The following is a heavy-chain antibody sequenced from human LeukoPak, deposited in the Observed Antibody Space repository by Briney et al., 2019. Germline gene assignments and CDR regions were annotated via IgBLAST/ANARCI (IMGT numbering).Heavy chain of an antibody. CDR1: GFTFISYS. CDR2: ISSTSSSYI. CDR3: VRDVAYDFRNPYRYFQH. Sequence: GGSLRLSCAASGFTFISYSMNWVRQAPGKGLEWVSSISSTSSSYIYYADSVKGRFTISRDNAKSSLYLQMKSLRAEDTAVYYCVRDVAYDFRNPYRYFQHWGQGTLVTVSS. D-gene: IGHD3-3*01. J-gene: IGHJ1*01. V-gene: IGHV3-21*01.